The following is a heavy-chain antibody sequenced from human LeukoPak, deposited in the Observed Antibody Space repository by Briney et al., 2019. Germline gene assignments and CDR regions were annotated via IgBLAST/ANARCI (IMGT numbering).Heavy chain of an antibody. V-gene: IGHV4-59*01. CDR3: ARSRSGYSYDHAAFEI. CDR2: IDYRGST. CDR1: GDSISTYY. Sequence: SETLSLACTVSGDSISTYYWSWIRQPPGKGLEWIAYIDYRGSTTYNPSLRSRVTISVDTSRNQFSLKLYSVTAADTAVYYCARSRSGYSYDHAAFEIWGQGTMVTVSS. D-gene: IGHD5-18*01. J-gene: IGHJ3*02.